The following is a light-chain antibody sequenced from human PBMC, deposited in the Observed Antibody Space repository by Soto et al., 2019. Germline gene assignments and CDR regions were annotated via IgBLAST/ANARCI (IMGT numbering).Light chain of an antibody. V-gene: IGKV1-5*03. CDR2: KAS. J-gene: IGKJ5*01. CDR3: QQYNSYPIT. Sequence: LQMTQSPFHLSAFFGDRVTLTCRASQSISSWLAWYQQKPGKVPKLLIYKASSLESGVPSRFSGSGSGTEFTLTISSLQPDDFATYYCQQYNSYPITFGQGTRLEIK. CDR1: QSISSW.